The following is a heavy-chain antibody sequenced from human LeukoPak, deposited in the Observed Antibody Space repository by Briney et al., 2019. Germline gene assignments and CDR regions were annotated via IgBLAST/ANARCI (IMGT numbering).Heavy chain of an antibody. J-gene: IGHJ4*02. V-gene: IGHV4-4*07. CDR2: IYTSGST. CDR1: GGSISSYS. Sequence: PSETLSLTCTVSGGSISSYSWSWIRQPAGKGLEWIGRIYTSGSTNYNPSLKSRVTMSVDTSKNQFSLKLSSVTAADTAVYYCAREIFTYYYDSSGYYLRSKFDYWGQGTLATVSS. D-gene: IGHD3-22*01. CDR3: AREIFTYYYDSSGYYLRSKFDY.